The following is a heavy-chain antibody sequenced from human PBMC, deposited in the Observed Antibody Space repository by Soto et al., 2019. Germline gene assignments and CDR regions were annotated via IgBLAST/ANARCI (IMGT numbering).Heavy chain of an antibody. CDR2: ISYDGINR. CDR1: GFTFNTYG. V-gene: IGHV3-30*03. J-gene: IGHJ2*01. D-gene: IGHD2-21*01. CDR3: ARSREPPRVIHWYFDF. Sequence: QVYLVESGGGVVQPGRSLGLSCTASGFTFNTYGMHLVRQAPGKGLEWVAAISYDGINRYYADSVKGRFTNSRDNSKNTLDVQMHSLRAEDTAVYYCARSREPPRVIHWYFDFWGRGTLVTVSS.